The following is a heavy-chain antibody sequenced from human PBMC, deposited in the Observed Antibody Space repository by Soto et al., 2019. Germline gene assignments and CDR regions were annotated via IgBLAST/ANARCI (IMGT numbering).Heavy chain of an antibody. V-gene: IGHV1-2*02. CDR3: ARSLSTIGARPDY. CDR2: INPNSGGA. CDR1: GYTFTGYY. Sequence: GASVKVFCKASGYTFTGYYIHWLRQAPGQGLEWMGWINPNSGGAKYAQKFQGRVTMTRDTSTAYMELSTLRSDDTAVYYCARSLSTIGARPDYWGQGTLVTVSS. D-gene: IGHD6-6*01. J-gene: IGHJ4*02.